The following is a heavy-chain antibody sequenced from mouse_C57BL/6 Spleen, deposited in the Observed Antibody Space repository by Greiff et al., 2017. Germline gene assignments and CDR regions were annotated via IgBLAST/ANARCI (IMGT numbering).Heavy chain of an antibody. D-gene: IGHD4-1*01. J-gene: IGHJ4*01. Sequence: EVHLVESGGGLVQPKGSLKLSCAASGFSFNTYAMNWVRQAPGKGLEWVARIRSKSNNYATYYADSVKDRFTISRDDSESMLYLQMNNLKTEDTAMYYCVRDWDVYYAMDYWGQGTSVTVSS. CDR2: IRSKSNNYAT. V-gene: IGHV10-1*01. CDR3: VRDWDVYYAMDY. CDR1: GFSFNTYA.